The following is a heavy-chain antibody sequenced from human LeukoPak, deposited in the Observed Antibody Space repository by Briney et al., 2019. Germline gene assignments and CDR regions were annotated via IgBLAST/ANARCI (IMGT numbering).Heavy chain of an antibody. J-gene: IGHJ4*02. V-gene: IGHV4-30-2*01. Sequence: PSQTLSLTCAVSGGSISSGGYSWSWLRQPPGKGLEWIGYIYHSGSTYYNPSLKSRVTISVDRSKNQFSLKLSSVTAADTAVYYCARAPGVSSVDYFDYWGQGTLVTVSS. CDR3: ARAPGVSSVDYFDY. CDR2: IYHSGST. CDR1: GGSISSGGYS. D-gene: IGHD3-22*01.